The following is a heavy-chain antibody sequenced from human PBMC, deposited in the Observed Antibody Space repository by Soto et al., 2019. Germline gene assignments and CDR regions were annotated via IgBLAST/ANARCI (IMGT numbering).Heavy chain of an antibody. D-gene: IGHD2-2*01. CDR3: ARGLGYCSTTSCSPAVFDWFDP. J-gene: IGHJ5*02. Sequence: QVQLQESGPGLVKPSETLSLICTVSGGSISPYYWSWIRQPPGKGLEWIGYIYYTGSTNYSPSLKSRVTISIDTSKNQFSLKLTSVTAADTAVYYCARGLGYCSTTSCSPAVFDWFDPWGQGTLVTVSS. CDR2: IYYTGST. CDR1: GGSISPYY. V-gene: IGHV4-59*01.